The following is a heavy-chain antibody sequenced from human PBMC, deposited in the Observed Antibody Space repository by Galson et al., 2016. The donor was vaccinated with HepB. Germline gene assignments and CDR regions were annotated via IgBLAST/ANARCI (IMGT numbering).Heavy chain of an antibody. D-gene: IGHD1-26*01. J-gene: IGHJ6*02. V-gene: IGHV1-24*01. CDR1: GYTLSELF. Sequence: SVKVSCKVSGYTLSELFIHWVRQAPGNGLEWVGGLDPEDGETIYSQKLQGRVTMTEDKSTHTAYMELSSLRSEDTAIYYCATDLHTTRSGGRYYYYGLDVWGQGTPVTVSS. CDR2: LDPEDGET. CDR3: ATDLHTTRSGGRYYYYGLDV.